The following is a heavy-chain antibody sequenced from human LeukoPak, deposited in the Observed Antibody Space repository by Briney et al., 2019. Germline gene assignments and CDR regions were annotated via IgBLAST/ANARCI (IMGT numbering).Heavy chain of an antibody. V-gene: IGHV1-69*01. D-gene: IGHD2-21*02. J-gene: IGHJ4*02. CDR1: GGTFSSYT. Sequence: GASVKVSCKTSGGTFSSYTISWVRQAPGQGLEWMGGIIPIFGTPHYAQKFHDRVTITADASMSTAYMELSSLRSEDTAVYYCARAYMTATRHFDSWGQGTLVTVSS. CDR2: IIPIFGTP. CDR3: ARAYMTATRHFDS.